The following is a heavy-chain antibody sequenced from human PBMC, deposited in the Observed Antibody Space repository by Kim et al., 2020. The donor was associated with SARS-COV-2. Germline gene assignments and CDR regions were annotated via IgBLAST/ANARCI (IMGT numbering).Heavy chain of an antibody. CDR1: GGSVSSGSYY. J-gene: IGHJ6*02. CDR3: ATAAPTYYYYGMDV. Sequence: SETLSLTCTVSGGSVSSGSYYWSWIRQPPGKGLEWIGYIYYSGSTNYNPSLKSRVTISVDTSKNQFSLKLSSVTAADTAVYYCATAAPTYYYYGMDVWGQGTTVTVSS. CDR2: IYYSGST. V-gene: IGHV4-61*01. D-gene: IGHD6-25*01.